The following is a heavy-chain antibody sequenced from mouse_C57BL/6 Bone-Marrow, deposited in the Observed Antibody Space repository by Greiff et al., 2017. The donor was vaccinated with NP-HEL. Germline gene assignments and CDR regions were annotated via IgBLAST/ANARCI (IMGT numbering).Heavy chain of an antibody. D-gene: IGHD1-1*01. J-gene: IGHJ2*01. V-gene: IGHV5-17*01. CDR2: ISSGSSTI. CDR1: GFTFSDYG. Sequence: VQLMESGGGLVKPGGSLKLSCAASGFTFSDYGMHWVRQAPEKGLEWVAYISSGSSTIYYADTVKGRFTISRDNAKNTLFLQMTSLRSEDTAMYYCARSYYYGSSYDYWGQGTTLTVSS. CDR3: ARSYYYGSSYDY.